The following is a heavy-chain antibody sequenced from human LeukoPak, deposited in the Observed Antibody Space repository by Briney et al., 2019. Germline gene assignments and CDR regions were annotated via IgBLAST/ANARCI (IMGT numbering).Heavy chain of an antibody. CDR2: ISGSGGST. V-gene: IGHV3-23*01. J-gene: IGHJ4*02. CDR1: GFTFNSYA. D-gene: IGHD3-9*01. Sequence: PGGSLSLSCAASGFTFNSYAMRWVRQAPGKGLEWVSAISGSGGSTYYADSVKGRFTISRDNSKNTLYLQMNSLRAEDTAVYYCATALPITYYDILTPDYWGQGTLVTVSS. CDR3: ATALPITYYDILTPDY.